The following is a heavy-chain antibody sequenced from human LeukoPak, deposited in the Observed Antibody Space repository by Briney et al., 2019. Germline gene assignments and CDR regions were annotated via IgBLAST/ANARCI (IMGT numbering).Heavy chain of an antibody. CDR2: INAGNGNT. Sequence: ASVKVSCKASGYTFTSCAMHWVRQAPGQRLEWMGWINAGNGNTKYSQRFQGRVTITRDTSASTAYMELSSLRSEDTAVYYCARSRGLNPVVVVPAGHYWGQGTLVTVSS. CDR3: ARSRGLNPVVVVPAGHY. CDR1: GYTFTSCA. D-gene: IGHD2-2*01. J-gene: IGHJ4*02. V-gene: IGHV1-3*01.